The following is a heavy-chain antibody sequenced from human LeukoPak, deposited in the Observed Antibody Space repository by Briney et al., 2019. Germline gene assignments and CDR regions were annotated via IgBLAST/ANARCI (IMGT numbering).Heavy chain of an antibody. V-gene: IGHV3-23*01. CDR1: GFTFTSYA. CDR2: IFGSGIDT. CDR3: ARGARPSSWYDAEYFQH. Sequence: PGGSLRLSCAASGFTFTSYAMSWVRQAPGKGLEWVSSIFGSGIDTQYADSVKGRFTISRDNSKNTLYLQMNSLRAEDTAVYYCARGARPSSWYDAEYFQHWGQGTLVTVSS. J-gene: IGHJ1*01. D-gene: IGHD6-13*01.